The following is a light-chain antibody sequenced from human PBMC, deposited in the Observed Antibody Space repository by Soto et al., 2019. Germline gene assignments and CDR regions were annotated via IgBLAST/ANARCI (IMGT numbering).Light chain of an antibody. CDR2: GAS. J-gene: IGKJ1*01. CDR3: QQFNIWPWT. Sequence: EIVMPQSPATLSVSPGERATLSCRASQSISSDLAWYQQKPGQAPRLLIYGASTRATGIPARFSGSGSGTEFTLTISSLQSEDSALYYCQQFNIWPWTFAQRTKVDIK. V-gene: IGKV3-15*01. CDR1: QSISSD.